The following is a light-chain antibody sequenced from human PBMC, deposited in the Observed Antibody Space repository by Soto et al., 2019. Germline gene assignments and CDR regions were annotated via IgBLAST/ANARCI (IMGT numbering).Light chain of an antibody. V-gene: IGLV2-11*01. J-gene: IGLJ1*01. CDR1: SSDVGRYNY. Sequence: QSALTQPRSVSGSPGQSVTISCTGTSSDVGRYNYVSWYQQYPGKAPKLIIYDVTKRPSGVPDRFSGSKSGNTASLTISGLQAEDEADYYCCSYAGSYTHVFGTGTKLTVL. CDR3: CSYAGSYTHV. CDR2: DVT.